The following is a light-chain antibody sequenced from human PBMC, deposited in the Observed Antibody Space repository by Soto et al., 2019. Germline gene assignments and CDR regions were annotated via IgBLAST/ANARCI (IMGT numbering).Light chain of an antibody. J-gene: IGLJ2*01. CDR3: SSYTSTSTVV. V-gene: IGLV2-14*03. CDR1: SSDVGGYNY. CDR2: DVS. Sequence: QSALTQPASVSGSPGQSITISCTGTSSDVGGYNYVSWYQHHPGKAPKLMIYDVSNRPSGVSNRFSGSKSDNTASLTISGLQAEDEADYYCSSYTSTSTVVFGGGTKLIVL.